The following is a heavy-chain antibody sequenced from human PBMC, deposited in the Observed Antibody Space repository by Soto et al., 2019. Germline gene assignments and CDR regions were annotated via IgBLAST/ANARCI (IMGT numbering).Heavy chain of an antibody. J-gene: IGHJ4*02. CDR1: GFTFTSSA. CDR2: IVVGSGNT. V-gene: IGHV1-58*01. Sequence: SGKCSCKASGFTFTSSAVQWVRQARGQRLEWIGWIVVGSGNTNYAQKFQERVTMTRDTSTSTVYMELSSLRSEDTAVYYCATRDPGHYWGQGTLVTVSS. CDR3: ATRDPGHY.